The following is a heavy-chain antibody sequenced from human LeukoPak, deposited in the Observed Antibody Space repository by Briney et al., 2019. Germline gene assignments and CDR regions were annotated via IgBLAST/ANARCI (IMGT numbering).Heavy chain of an antibody. Sequence: SQTLSLTCTVSGGSISSGSYYWSWIRQPAGKGLEWIVRIYTSGSTNYNPSLKSRVTISVDTSKNQFSLKLSSVTAADTAVYYCAGGIVLMVYAPDYMDVWGKGTTVTVSS. V-gene: IGHV4-61*02. J-gene: IGHJ6*03. CDR3: AGGIVLMVYAPDYMDV. CDR1: GGSISSGSYY. D-gene: IGHD2-8*01. CDR2: IYTSGST.